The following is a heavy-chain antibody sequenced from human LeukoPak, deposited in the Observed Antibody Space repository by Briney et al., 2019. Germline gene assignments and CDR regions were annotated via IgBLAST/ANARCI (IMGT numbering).Heavy chain of an antibody. CDR3: AKRLGKAVTATLDY. Sequence: GGSLRLSCAASGFTFSSYSMNWVRQAPGKGLEWVSYISSISYSIYYADSVKGRFTISRDNAKNSLYLQMNSLRAEDTAVYYCAKRLGKAVTATLDYWGQGTLVTVSS. CDR1: GFTFSSYS. CDR2: ISSISYSI. J-gene: IGHJ4*02. V-gene: IGHV3-48*01. D-gene: IGHD2-21*02.